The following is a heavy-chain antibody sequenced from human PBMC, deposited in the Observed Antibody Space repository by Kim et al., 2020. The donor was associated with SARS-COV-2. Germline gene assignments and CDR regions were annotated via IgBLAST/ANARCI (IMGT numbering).Heavy chain of an antibody. CDR2: ILYDGSKT. CDR1: GFTFRSYA. Sequence: GGSLRLSCAASGFTFRSYAMHWVRQAPGKGLEWVAVILYDGSKTYYVDSVKGRSTISRDNSKDTLSLEMNSLRPEDTAVYYCARDNFIHEAIDSWGQGTLVTVSS. D-gene: IGHD3-16*01. CDR3: ARDNFIHEAIDS. J-gene: IGHJ4*02. V-gene: IGHV3-30*12.